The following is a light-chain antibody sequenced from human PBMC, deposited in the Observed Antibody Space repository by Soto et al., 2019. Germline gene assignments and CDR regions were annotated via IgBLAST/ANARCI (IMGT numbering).Light chain of an antibody. Sequence: QSVLTQPRSVSGSPGQSVTISCTATSSDVGDYDFVSWYQQHPAKAPKLMIYDVSKRPSGVPDRFSGSRSGNTASLTISGLQAEDEADYYCCSYAGSYTLYVFGTGTKLTVL. CDR1: SSDVGDYDF. J-gene: IGLJ1*01. V-gene: IGLV2-11*01. CDR3: CSYAGSYTLYV. CDR2: DVS.